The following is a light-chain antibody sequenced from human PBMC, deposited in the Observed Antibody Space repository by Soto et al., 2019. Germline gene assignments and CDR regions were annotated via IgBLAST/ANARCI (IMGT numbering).Light chain of an antibody. J-gene: IGLJ1*01. V-gene: IGLV2-14*01. CDR3: SSYTSGSTLYV. CDR2: EVS. Sequence: QSVLTQPASVSGSPGQSITISCTGTSSDVGGYNYVSWYQQHPGKAPKLMIYEVSNRPSGVCNRFSGSKSGNTASLTISGLQAEDEADYYCSSYTSGSTLYVFGTGTKVTVL. CDR1: SSDVGGYNY.